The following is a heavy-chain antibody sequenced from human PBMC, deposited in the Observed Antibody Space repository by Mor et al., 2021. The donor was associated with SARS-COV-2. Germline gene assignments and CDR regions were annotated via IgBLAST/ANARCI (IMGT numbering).Heavy chain of an antibody. CDR2: GST. Sequence: GSTYYNPSLKSRVTISVDTSNNQFSLKLSSVTAADTAVYYCARQRGYSGYDPLDYWGQGTLVTVSS. D-gene: IGHD5-12*01. J-gene: IGHJ4*02. V-gene: IGHV4-39*01. CDR3: ARQRGYSGYDPLDY.